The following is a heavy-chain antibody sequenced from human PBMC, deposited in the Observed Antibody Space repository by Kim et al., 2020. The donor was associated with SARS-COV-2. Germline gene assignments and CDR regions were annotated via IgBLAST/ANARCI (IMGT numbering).Heavy chain of an antibody. J-gene: IGHJ4*02. CDR3: TRYKSGSLQFDS. V-gene: IGHV1-2*02. CDR2: LAPDTGGT. Sequence: ASVKVSCKASGYNFTDYFIHWVRQAPGQGLEWMGWLAPDTGGTNYRQKFQGRVTMTRDTSTTTAYMELSGLRSYDSGTYFCTRYKSGSLQFDSWGQGTLITVSS. D-gene: IGHD5-12*01. CDR1: GYNFTDYF.